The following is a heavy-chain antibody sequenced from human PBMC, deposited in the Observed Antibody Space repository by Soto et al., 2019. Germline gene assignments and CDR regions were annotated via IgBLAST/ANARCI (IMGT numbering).Heavy chain of an antibody. CDR1: GGSFSGYY. CDR3: ARGYDSGYVGEGNWFDP. J-gene: IGHJ5*02. D-gene: IGHD5-12*01. CDR2: INHSGST. Sequence: SETLSLTCAVYGGSFSGYYWSWIRQPPGKGLEWIGEINHSGSTNYNPSLKSRVTISVDTSKNQFSLKLSSVTAADTAVYYCARGYDSGYVGEGNWFDPWGQGTLVTVSS. V-gene: IGHV4-34*01.